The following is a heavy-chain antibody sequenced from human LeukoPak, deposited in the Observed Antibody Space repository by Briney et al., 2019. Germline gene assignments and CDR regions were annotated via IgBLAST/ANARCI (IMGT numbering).Heavy chain of an antibody. CDR1: GFTFSSYV. CDR3: AKGRAVDQTFDY. J-gene: IGHJ4*02. V-gene: IGHV3-23*01. D-gene: IGHD2-15*01. Sequence: GGSLRLSCAASGFTFSSYVMSWVHQAPGKGLEWVSGISASGGSTYYADSVKGRFTISRDNSKNTVYLQIKSLRADGTAVYYCAKGRAVDQTFDYWGQGTQLTVSS. CDR2: ISASGGST.